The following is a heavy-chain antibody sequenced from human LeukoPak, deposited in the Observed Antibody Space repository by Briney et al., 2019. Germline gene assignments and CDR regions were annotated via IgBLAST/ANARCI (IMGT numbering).Heavy chain of an antibody. CDR1: GGTFSSYA. D-gene: IGHD2-2*01. J-gene: IGHJ3*02. Sequence: GASVKVSCKASGGTFSSYAISWARQAPGQGLEWMGGIIPIFGTANYAQKFQGRVTITEDESTSTAYMELSSLRSEDTAVYYCARDWDIVVPGRTDAFDIWGQGTMVTVSS. CDR2: IIPIFGTA. CDR3: ARDWDIVVPGRTDAFDI. V-gene: IGHV1-69*13.